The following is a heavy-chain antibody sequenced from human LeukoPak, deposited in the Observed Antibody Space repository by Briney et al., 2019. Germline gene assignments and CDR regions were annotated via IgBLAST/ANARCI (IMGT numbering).Heavy chain of an antibody. J-gene: IGHJ2*01. Sequence: SESLSLTCTVSGVSVSSYYWSWVRQPPGKGLEWVGYIYYSGSTNYNPSLKSRVTISVHTSKNQFSLKLSSVTAADTAVYYCARALVVINNWYFDLWGRGTLVTVSS. V-gene: IGHV4-59*02. CDR1: GVSVSSYY. D-gene: IGHD3-22*01. CDR3: ARALVVINNWYFDL. CDR2: IYYSGST.